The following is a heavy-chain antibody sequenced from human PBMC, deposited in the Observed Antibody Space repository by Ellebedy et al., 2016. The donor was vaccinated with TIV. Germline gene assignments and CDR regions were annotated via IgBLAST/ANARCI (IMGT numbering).Heavy chain of an antibody. J-gene: IGHJ4*02. Sequence: MPSETLSLTCTVSGYSITSGYYWGWIRQPPGKGLEWVGTISHIGTSYYNPSLESRVTTSLAMSKNQFSVRLHSVTAADTAIYYCARGTTGGDYATEYFLDYWGQGTLVTVSS. CDR2: ISHIGTS. D-gene: IGHD4-17*01. CDR1: GYSITSGYY. CDR3: ARGTTGGDYATEYFLDY. V-gene: IGHV4-38-2*02.